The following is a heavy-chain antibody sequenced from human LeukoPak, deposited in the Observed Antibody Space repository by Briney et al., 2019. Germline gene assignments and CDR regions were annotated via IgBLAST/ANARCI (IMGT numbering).Heavy chain of an antibody. V-gene: IGHV3-30*02. CDR1: GFTFSSYG. D-gene: IGHD5-24*01. CDR3: AKDRGYNYPFRYFDY. CDR2: IRYDGSNK. Sequence: PGGSLRLSCAASGFTFSSYGMHWVRQAPGKGLEWVAFIRYDGSNKYYADSVKGRFTISRDNSKNTLYLQMNSLRAEDTAVYYCAKDRGYNYPFRYFDYWGQGTLITVSS. J-gene: IGHJ4*02.